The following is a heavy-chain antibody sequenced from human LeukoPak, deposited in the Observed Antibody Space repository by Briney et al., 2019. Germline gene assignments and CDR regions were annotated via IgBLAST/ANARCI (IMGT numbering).Heavy chain of an antibody. Sequence: GGSLRLSCAASGFNFSDYYMTWIRQAPGKGLEWLSYISSGGLTIYYAESVKGRFTISRDNAKNSLYLQMNSLRVEDTAVYYCARVQVPSFHWLLENWFDPWGQGTLVTVSS. CDR3: ARVQVPSFHWLLENWFDP. J-gene: IGHJ5*02. V-gene: IGHV3-11*04. D-gene: IGHD3-9*01. CDR1: GFNFSDYY. CDR2: ISSGGLTI.